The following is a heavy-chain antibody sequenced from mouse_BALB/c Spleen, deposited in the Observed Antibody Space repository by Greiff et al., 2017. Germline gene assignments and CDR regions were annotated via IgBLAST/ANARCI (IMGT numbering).Heavy chain of an antibody. V-gene: IGHV1-18*01. CDR2: IIPNNGGT. Sequence: VQLQRSGPELVKPGASVKIPCTASGYTFTDYNMYWVKQSHGKSLEWIGDIIPNNGGTIYNQKFKGKVTLTVDKSSSTAYMELRSLTSEDTAVYFCAREGSGYAMDYWGQGTSVTVSS. CDR3: AREGSGYAMDY. D-gene: IGHD3-1*01. J-gene: IGHJ4*01. CDR1: GYTFTDYN.